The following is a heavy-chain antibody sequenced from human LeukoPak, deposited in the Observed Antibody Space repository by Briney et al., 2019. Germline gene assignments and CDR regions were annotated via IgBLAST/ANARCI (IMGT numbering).Heavy chain of an antibody. J-gene: IGHJ6*03. CDR1: GYTFSSYW. CDR3: ARDMAMRRYYYMDV. V-gene: IGHV3-7*01. D-gene: IGHD3-10*01. CDR2: IKQDGSEK. Sequence: PGGSLRLSCAASGYTFSSYWMSWVRQAPGKGLEWVANIKQDGSEKYYVDSVKGRFTISRDNAKNSLYLQMNSPRAEDTAVYYCARDMAMRRYYYMDVWGKGTTVTVSS.